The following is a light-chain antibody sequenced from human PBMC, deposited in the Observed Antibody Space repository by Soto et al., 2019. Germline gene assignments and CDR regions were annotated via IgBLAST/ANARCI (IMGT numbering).Light chain of an antibody. CDR3: QQYNSYPYS. CDR2: KAS. Sequence: IQMTQSPSTLSASVGDRVSITCRASQTIFIWLAWYQQKPGKAPKLLIYKASSLESGVPSRYSGSGSGTEFTLTISGLQPDDFATYYCQQYNSYPYSFGQGTKLEIK. V-gene: IGKV1-5*03. CDR1: QTIFIW. J-gene: IGKJ2*03.